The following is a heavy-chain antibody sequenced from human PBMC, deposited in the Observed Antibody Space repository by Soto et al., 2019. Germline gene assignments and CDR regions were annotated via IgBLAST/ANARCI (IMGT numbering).Heavy chain of an antibody. D-gene: IGHD3-10*01. CDR3: ARSRHGSGSYTHFYYGLDV. Sequence: ESGGGVVQPGRSLRLSCAASGFTFISYAMHWVRQAPGKGLEWVAVISFDGSTEYYADSVKGRFTISRDNSKNTVYLQMTSLRSEDPAVYYCARSRHGSGSYTHFYYGLDVWGQGTTVTVSS. V-gene: IGHV3-30-3*01. CDR2: ISFDGSTE. CDR1: GFTFISYA. J-gene: IGHJ6*02.